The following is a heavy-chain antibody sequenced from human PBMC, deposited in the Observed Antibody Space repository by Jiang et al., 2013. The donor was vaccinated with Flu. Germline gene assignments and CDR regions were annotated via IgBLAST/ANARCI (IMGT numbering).Heavy chain of an antibody. J-gene: IGHJ4*02. V-gene: IGHV3-23*01. CDR3: ARFRSGYSYGFWDC. CDR2: VSGTGAST. CDR1: GFTFSSHA. D-gene: IGHD5-18*01. Sequence: LLESGGGLVQVGGSLRLSCAASGFTFSSHAMAWVRQAPGRGLEWVSAVSGTGASTDYAASVKGRFTITRDNSKNTLSLQMNSLRAEDTAVYYCARFRSGYSYGFWDCWGQGTLVTVSS.